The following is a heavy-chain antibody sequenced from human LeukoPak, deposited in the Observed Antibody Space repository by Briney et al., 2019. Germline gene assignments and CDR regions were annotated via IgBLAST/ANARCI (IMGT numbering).Heavy chain of an antibody. Sequence: GGSLRLSCAASGFTLSSYAMHWVRQAPGKGLEWVAVISYDGSNKYYADSVKGRFTISRDNSKNTLYLQMNSLRAEDTAVYYCAKDPIYTAMVPYYFDYWGQGTLVTVSS. CDR1: GFTLSSYA. CDR2: ISYDGSNK. D-gene: IGHD5-18*01. J-gene: IGHJ4*02. CDR3: AKDPIYTAMVPYYFDY. V-gene: IGHV3-30-3*01.